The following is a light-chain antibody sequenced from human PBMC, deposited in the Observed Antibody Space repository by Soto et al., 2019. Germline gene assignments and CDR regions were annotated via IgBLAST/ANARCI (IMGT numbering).Light chain of an antibody. V-gene: IGLV2-14*01. CDR1: SSDVGKYSY. CDR3: SSYTGSSINTVV. Sequence: QSALTQPASVSGSPGQSITISCTGTSSDVGKYSYVSWYQQHPAKAPKLMIFEVSNQPSGVSNRFSGSKSGNTASLTISGLQAEDEADYYGSSYTGSSINTVVFGGGTKLTVL. CDR2: EVS. J-gene: IGLJ2*01.